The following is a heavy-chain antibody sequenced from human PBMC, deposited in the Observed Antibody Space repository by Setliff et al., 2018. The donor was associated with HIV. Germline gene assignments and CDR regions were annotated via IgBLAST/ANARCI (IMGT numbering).Heavy chain of an antibody. CDR2: INAGNGDT. V-gene: IGHV1-3*01. CDR3: ARKGSGSSFDFEY. CDR1: GDTFTTYA. D-gene: IGHD3-10*01. Sequence: ASVKVSCKASGDTFTTYALHWVRQAPGQRLEWMGWINAGNGDTKSSQKFQGRVTITRDTSASTAYMELSSLRSEGTAVYYCARKGSGSSFDFEYWGQGTLVTVSS. J-gene: IGHJ4*02.